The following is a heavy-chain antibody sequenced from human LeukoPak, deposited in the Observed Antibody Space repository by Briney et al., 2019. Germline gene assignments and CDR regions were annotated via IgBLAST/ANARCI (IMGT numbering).Heavy chain of an antibody. CDR2: IIPVLNIT. CDR3: ARDQGLTAPPPYGLDV. D-gene: IGHD5-18*01. J-gene: IGHJ6*02. V-gene: IGHV1-69*04. Sequence: GASVKVSCKASGYTFTGYFMHWVRQAPGQGLEWMGRIIPVLNITTYAQRFQGRVTITAETSTSTVYMELSSLRSEETAVYYCARDQGLTAPPPYGLDVWGQGTTVIVSS. CDR1: GYTFTGYF.